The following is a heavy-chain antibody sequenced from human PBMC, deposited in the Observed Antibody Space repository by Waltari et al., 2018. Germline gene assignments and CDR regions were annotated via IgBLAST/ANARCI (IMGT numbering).Heavy chain of an antibody. CDR3: ARDRWGPAFDI. CDR2: IYTSGST. V-gene: IGHV4-61*02. CDR1: GGSISRGSYY. D-gene: IGHD2-21*02. Sequence: QVQLQESGPGLVKPSQTLSLTCTVSGGSISRGSYYWSWIRQPAGKGLEWIGRIYTSGSTNYHPSLKSRVTISVDTSKNQFSLKLSSVTAADTAVYYCARDRWGPAFDIWGQGTMVTVSS. J-gene: IGHJ3*02.